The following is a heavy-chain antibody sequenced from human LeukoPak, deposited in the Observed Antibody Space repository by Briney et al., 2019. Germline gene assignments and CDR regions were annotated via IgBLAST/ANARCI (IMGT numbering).Heavy chain of an antibody. CDR3: ARVTGAYYFDY. J-gene: IGHJ4*02. CDR1: GFTFSSSW. Sequence: PGGSLRLSCAASGFTFSSSWMTWVRQAPGKGLEWVGRTSNKAKSYTTEYAASVKDRFTISRDDSKNSLYLQMNSLKTEDTAVYYCARVTGAYYFDYWGQGTLVTVSS. D-gene: IGHD1-20*01. CDR2: TSNKAKSYTT. V-gene: IGHV3-72*01.